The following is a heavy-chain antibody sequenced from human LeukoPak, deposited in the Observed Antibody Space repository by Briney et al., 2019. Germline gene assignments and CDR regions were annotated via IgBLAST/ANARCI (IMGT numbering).Heavy chain of an antibody. CDR3: TRGRGVVVYYFDY. V-gene: IGHV3-49*04. CDR2: IRSKAYGGTT. J-gene: IGHJ4*02. Sequence: GGSLRLSCTASGFTFGDYAMSWVRQAPGKGLEWVGFIRSKAYGGTTEYAASVKGIFTISRDDSKSIAYLQINSLKTEDTAVYYCTRGRGVVVYYFDYWGQGALVTVSS. D-gene: IGHD3-22*01. CDR1: GFTFGDYA.